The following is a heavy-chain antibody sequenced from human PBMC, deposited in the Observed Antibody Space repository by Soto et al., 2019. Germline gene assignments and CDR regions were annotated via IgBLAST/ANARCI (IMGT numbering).Heavy chain of an antibody. D-gene: IGHD3-3*01. Sequence: QVQLVESGGGVVQPGTSLRLSCAASGFTFNTHPLYWVRQAPGKGLEWVAFISYDGTNKFYADSVKGRFTISRDTSKSTLYLQMYSLRDDDTGVYYYARGVEGWYFDYWGRGTMVNVSS. V-gene: IGHV3-30-3*01. CDR1: GFTFNTHP. CDR3: ARGVEGWYFDY. CDR2: ISYDGTNK. J-gene: IGHJ4*02.